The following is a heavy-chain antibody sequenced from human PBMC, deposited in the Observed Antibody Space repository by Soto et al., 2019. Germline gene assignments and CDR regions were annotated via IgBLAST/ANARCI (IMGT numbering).Heavy chain of an antibody. CDR3: ARVDPRGVAVVRDY. CDR1: GNTFASHG. V-gene: IGHV1-18*01. CDR2: ISGFNGQT. D-gene: IGHD3-10*01. J-gene: IGHJ4*02. Sequence: QVQLVQSGPEVKKPGASVKVSCKASGNTFASHGFSWVRQAPGQGLEWMGWISGFNGQTNYALKFQGRVTLTTDTSTRTAYMELRSLRSDDTAVYFCARVDPRGVAVVRDYWGQGTLVPASS.